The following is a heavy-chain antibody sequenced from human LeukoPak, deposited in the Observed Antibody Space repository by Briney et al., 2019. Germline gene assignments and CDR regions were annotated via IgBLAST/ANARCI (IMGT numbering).Heavy chain of an antibody. CDR1: GFTFTTYS. CDR2: ISSSGSYR. J-gene: IGHJ4*02. V-gene: IGHV3-21*01. Sequence: GGSLRLSCAGAGFTFTTYSMNWVRQAPGKGLEWVSSISSSGSYRYYADSVKGRFTISRDNAKESLYLQMNSLRAEDTAVYYCAKCSGGSYYHSDDYWGQGTLVTVSS. D-gene: IGHD2-15*01. CDR3: AKCSGGSYYHSDDY.